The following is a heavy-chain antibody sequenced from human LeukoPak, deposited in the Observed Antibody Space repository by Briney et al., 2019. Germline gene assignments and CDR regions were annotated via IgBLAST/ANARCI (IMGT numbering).Heavy chain of an antibody. V-gene: IGHV1-69*06. D-gene: IGHD3-10*01. J-gene: IGHJ3*02. CDR3: ARERVLMVRGVITHDAFDI. Sequence: SVKVSCKASGYTFTGYYMHWVRQAPGQGLEWMGGIIPIFGTANYAQKFQGRVTITADKSTSTAYMELSSLRSEDTAVYYCARERVLMVRGVITHDAFDIWGQGTMVTVSS. CDR1: GYTFTGYY. CDR2: IIPIFGTA.